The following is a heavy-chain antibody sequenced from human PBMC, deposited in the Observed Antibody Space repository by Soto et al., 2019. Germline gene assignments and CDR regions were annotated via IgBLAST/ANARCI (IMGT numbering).Heavy chain of an antibody. J-gene: IGHJ4*02. V-gene: IGHV3-7*01. CDR1: GFTFSSYW. D-gene: IGHD6-13*01. CDR2: IKQDGSEK. CDR3: ARSIAAAGPEPVDY. Sequence: GGSLRLSCAASGFTFSSYWMSWVRQAPGKGLEWVANIKQDGSEKYYVDSVKGRFTISRDNAKNSLYLQMNSLRAEDTAVYYCARSIAAAGPEPVDYWGQGTLVTVSS.